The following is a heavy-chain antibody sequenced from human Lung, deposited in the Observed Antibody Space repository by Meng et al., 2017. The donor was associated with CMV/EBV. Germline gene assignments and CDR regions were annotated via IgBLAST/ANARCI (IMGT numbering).Heavy chain of an antibody. CDR3: AKTPRADWSVDY. CDR2: INAGNGNT. J-gene: IGHJ4*02. Sequence: QVQLVQSGAEVKKPGASGKVSCKASGYTLTSYTMYWVRQAPEQRLEWMGWINAGNGNTKYSQKFQGRVTITRDTSARTAYMEVSSLRSEDTAVYYCAKTPRADWSVDYWGQGTLVTVSS. V-gene: IGHV1-3*01. CDR1: GYTLTSYT. D-gene: IGHD3-9*01.